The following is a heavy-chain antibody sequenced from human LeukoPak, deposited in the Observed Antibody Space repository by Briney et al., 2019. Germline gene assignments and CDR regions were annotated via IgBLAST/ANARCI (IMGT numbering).Heavy chain of an antibody. CDR3: ARALGSGTHYYYYYMDV. D-gene: IGHD1-7*01. Sequence: ASVKISCKASGYTFPNYGVSWVRQAPGQGLEWMGWVSGYNGNTNFAKTVQGRVTMTTDTSTSTAYMELRSLRSDDTAVYYCARALGSGTHYYYYYMDVWGKGTTVTVSS. V-gene: IGHV1-18*01. J-gene: IGHJ6*03. CDR1: GYTFPNYG. CDR2: VSGYNGNT.